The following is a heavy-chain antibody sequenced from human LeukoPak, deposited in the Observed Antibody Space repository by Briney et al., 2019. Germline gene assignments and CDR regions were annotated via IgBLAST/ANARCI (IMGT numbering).Heavy chain of an antibody. J-gene: IGHJ4*02. CDR1: GFTFSTSW. Sequence: GGSLRLSCAASGFTFSTSWMHWVRQAPGKGLEWVSRVIRDGSFTNYADSVKGRFTISRDNAKNTLYLQMSSLRAEDTAVYFCVRDGDDFNFDYWGQGSLVTVSS. V-gene: IGHV3-74*01. D-gene: IGHD5-24*01. CDR2: VIRDGSFT. CDR3: VRDGDDFNFDY.